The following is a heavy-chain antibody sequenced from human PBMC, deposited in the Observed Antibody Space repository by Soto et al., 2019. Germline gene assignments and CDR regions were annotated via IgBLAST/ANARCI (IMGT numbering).Heavy chain of an antibody. CDR2: ISYDGSNK. CDR1: GFTFSSYG. J-gene: IGHJ4*02. V-gene: IGHV3-30*18. D-gene: IGHD2-15*01. CDR3: AKGGGCSGGSCYSAKGGYYFDY. Sequence: QVQLVESGGGVVQPGRSLRLSCAASGFTFSSYGMHWVRQAPGKGLEWVAVISYDGSNKYYADSVKGRFTISRDNSKNTLYLQMNSRRAEDTAVYYCAKGGGCSGGSCYSAKGGYYFDYWGQGTLVTVSS.